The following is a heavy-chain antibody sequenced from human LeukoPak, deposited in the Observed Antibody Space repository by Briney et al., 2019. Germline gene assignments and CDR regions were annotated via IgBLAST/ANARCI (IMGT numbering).Heavy chain of an antibody. V-gene: IGHV3-30*03. CDR3: ARAEGYSRTWYSDY. D-gene: IGHD6-13*01. CDR1: GFTFSTYG. Sequence: GRSLRLSCAASGFTFSTYGMHWVCQAPGKGLEWVALLSYDGSKTFYPDSVKGRFTISRDNSKNTLYLQMNSLRAEDTAVYYCARAEGYSRTWYSDYWGQGTLVTVSS. J-gene: IGHJ4*02. CDR2: LSYDGSKT.